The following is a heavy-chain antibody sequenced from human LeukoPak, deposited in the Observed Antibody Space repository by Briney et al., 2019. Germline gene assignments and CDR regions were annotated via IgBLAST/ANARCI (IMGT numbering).Heavy chain of an antibody. CDR1: GFSLSTSGVG. CDR3: AHRPGGQVWELLFDY. CDR2: IYWNDDK. J-gene: IGHJ4*02. Sequence: MGSGPTLVNPTQTLTLTCTFSGFSLSTSGVGVGWIRQPPGKAPEWLAAIYWNDDKRYSPSLKSRLTIPKDTSKNQVVLTMTNMDPADTATYYRAHRPGGQVWELLFDYWGQGILVTVSS. V-gene: IGHV2-5*01. D-gene: IGHD1-26*01.